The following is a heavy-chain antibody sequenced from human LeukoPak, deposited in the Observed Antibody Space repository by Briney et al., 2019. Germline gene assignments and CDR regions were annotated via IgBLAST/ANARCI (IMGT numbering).Heavy chain of an antibody. CDR2: INGGSGNT. D-gene: IGHD3-22*01. V-gene: IGHV1-3*01. Sequence: ASVKVSCKASGYTFTYYTMHWLRQAPGQRLDWMGWINGGSGNTKYSPEFQGRVTITRDTSASTAYMELSSLRSEDTAVYYCANPRYGSSGYYYVDWGQGTLVTVSS. CDR1: GYTFTYYT. J-gene: IGHJ4*02. CDR3: ANPRYGSSGYYYVD.